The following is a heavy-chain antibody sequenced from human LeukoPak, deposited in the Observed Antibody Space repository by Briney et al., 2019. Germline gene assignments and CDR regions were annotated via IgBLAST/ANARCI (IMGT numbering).Heavy chain of an antibody. V-gene: IGHV4-39*01. CDR2: IYYSGDT. CDR1: GGSISSSNYY. D-gene: IGHD2-2*01. Sequence: SETLSLTCTVSGGSISSSNYYWGWIRHHPGKGLGWIETIYYSGDTYYNPSLKSRVTISVDTSKNQFSLKLSSVTAADTAVYYCARINNLAYCSRTSCYDFDYWGQGTLVTVSS. CDR3: ARINNLAYCSRTSCYDFDY. J-gene: IGHJ4*02.